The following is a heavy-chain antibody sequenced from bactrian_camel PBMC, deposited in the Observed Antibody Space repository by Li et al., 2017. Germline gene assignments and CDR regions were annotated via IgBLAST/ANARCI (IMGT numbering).Heavy chain of an antibody. D-gene: IGHD6*01. CDR2: FASSGTT. CDR1: ETIYRWYC. CDR3: AANEYFHAGRPNYLNPNAYNY. J-gene: IGHJ4*01. Sequence: HVQLVESGGGSVQAGGSLRLSCTAAETIYRWYCFGWFRQAPGREREGVARFASSGTTDYAESVKGRFTISRDNTKNTLYLQMNSLSPEDTAMYSCAANEYFHAGRPNYLNPNAYNYWGQGTQVTVS. V-gene: IGHV3S53*01.